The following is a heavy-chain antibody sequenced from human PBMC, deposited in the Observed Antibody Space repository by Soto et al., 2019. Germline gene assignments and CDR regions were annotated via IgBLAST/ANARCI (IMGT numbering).Heavy chain of an antibody. CDR2: IIPILGIA. CDR1: GGTFSSYT. D-gene: IGHD3-22*01. CDR3: ARDRKCKDSSGYSRCYYYGMDV. V-gene: IGHV1-69*08. J-gene: IGHJ6*02. Sequence: QVQLVQSGAEVKKPGSSVKVSCKASGGTFSSYTISWVRQAPGQGLEWMGRIIPILGIANYAQKFQGRVTITADKSTSTAYMELSSLRSEDTAVYYCARDRKCKDSSGYSRCYYYGMDVWGQGTTVTVSS.